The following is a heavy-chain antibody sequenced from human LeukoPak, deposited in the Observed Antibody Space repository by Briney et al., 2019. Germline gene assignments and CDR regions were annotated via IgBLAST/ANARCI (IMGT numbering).Heavy chain of an antibody. V-gene: IGHV4-34*01. CDR3: ASFIRFLERLSLYYFDY. D-gene: IGHD3-3*01. CDR2: INHSGST. CDR1: GGSFSGYY. J-gene: IGHJ4*02. Sequence: PSETLSLTCAVYGGSFSGYYWSWIRQPPGKGLEWIGEINHSGSTYYNPSLKSRVTISVDTSKNQFSLKLSSVTAADTAVYYCASFIRFLERLSLYYFDYWGQGTLVTVSS.